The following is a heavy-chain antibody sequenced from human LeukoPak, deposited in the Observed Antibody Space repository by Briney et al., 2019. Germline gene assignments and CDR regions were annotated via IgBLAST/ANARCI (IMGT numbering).Heavy chain of an antibody. CDR3: ARDYYGLGSYSGVVDP. D-gene: IGHD3-10*01. J-gene: IGHJ5*02. CDR1: GYTFTSYD. CDR2: MNPNSGNT. V-gene: IGHV1-8*01. Sequence: ASVKVSCKASGYTFTSYDINWVRQATGQGLEWMGWMNPNSGNTGYAQKFQGRVTMTRNTSISTAYMELSSLRSEDTAVYYCARDYYGLGSYSGVVDPWGQGTLVTVSS.